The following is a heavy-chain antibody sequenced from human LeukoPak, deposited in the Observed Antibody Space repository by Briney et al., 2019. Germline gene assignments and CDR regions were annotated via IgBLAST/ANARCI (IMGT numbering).Heavy chain of an antibody. D-gene: IGHD1-26*01. CDR2: INQDGGVK. Sequence: GGPLRLSCAASGFTFSSDWMNWVRQAPGKGLEWVATINQDGGVKYYVDSVRGRFTISRDNAQNSLYLQMNSLRAEGTAVYYCARDPDHREGANFHYWGQGTLVPVSS. CDR1: GFTFSSDW. V-gene: IGHV3-7*01. J-gene: IGHJ4*02. CDR3: ARDPDHREGANFHY.